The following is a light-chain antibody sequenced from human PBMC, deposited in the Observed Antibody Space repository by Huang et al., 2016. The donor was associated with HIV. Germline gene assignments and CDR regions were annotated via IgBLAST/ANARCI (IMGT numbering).Light chain of an antibody. Sequence: DIQMTQSPSSLSASVGDRVTITCRASQDIDTYLNWYQQRPGKAPKLLIYHTVKLQSGVPSRFNGTGSGTDFALTITNLQPGDVATYFCQQSYTFTFTFGPGTAVNI. CDR2: HTV. V-gene: IGKV1-39*01. CDR3: QQSYTFTFT. J-gene: IGKJ3*01. CDR1: QDIDTY.